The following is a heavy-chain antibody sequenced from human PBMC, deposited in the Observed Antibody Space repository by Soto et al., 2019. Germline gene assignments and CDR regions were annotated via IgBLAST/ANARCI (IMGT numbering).Heavy chain of an antibody. D-gene: IGHD3-9*01. CDR3: AKTSKTTILTVYDV. Sequence: HPGGSLRLSCEASGFTFSDHGMSWVRQAPGKGLEWVSVTSGSGGTTYYVDSVKGRFTISRDNPINTLYLQMNSLRVEDTAVYYCAKTSKTTILTVYDVWGQGTTVTVSS. CDR1: GFTFSDHG. J-gene: IGHJ6*02. V-gene: IGHV3-23*01. CDR2: TSGSGGTT.